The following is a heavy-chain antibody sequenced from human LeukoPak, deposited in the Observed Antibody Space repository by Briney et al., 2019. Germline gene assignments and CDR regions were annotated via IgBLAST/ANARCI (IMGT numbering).Heavy chain of an antibody. Sequence: GGSLRLSCAASGFTFSSYDMHWVRQATGKGLEWVSAIGTAGDTYYPGSVKGRFTISRENAKNSLYLQMNSLRAGDTAVYYCARVLWRGAFDIWGQGTMVTVSS. D-gene: IGHD3-16*01. V-gene: IGHV3-13*01. CDR2: IGTAGDT. J-gene: IGHJ3*02. CDR1: GFTFSSYD. CDR3: ARVLWRGAFDI.